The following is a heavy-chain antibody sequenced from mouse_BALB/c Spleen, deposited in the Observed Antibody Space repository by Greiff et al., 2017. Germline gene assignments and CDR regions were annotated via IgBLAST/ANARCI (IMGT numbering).Heavy chain of an antibody. D-gene: IGHD1-1*01. CDR1: GYTFTDYA. CDR2: ISTYYGDA. J-gene: IGHJ4*01. CDR3: ARGRSSYAMDY. V-gene: IGHV1S137*01. Sequence: VMLVESGAELVRPGVSVKISCKGSGYTFTDYAMHWVKQSHAKSLEWIGVISTYYGDASYNQKFKGKATMTVDKSSSTAYMELARLTSEDSAIYYCARGRSSYAMDYWGQGTSVTVSS.